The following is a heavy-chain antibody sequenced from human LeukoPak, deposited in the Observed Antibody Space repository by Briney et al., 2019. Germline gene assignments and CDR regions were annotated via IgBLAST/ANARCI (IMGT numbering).Heavy chain of an antibody. J-gene: IGHJ6*02. CDR3: AREVEGMDV. Sequence: GGSLRLSCAASGVTFSSHWMSLVRQAPGKGLEWVANIKQDGSEKYYVDSVKGRFTISRDNAKNSLYLQMNSLRAEDTAVYYCAREVEGMDVWGQGTTVTVSS. V-gene: IGHV3-7*01. CDR1: GVTFSSHW. CDR2: IKQDGSEK. D-gene: IGHD1-1*01.